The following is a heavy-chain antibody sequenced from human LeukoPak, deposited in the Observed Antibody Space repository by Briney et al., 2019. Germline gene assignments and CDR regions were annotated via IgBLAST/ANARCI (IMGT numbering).Heavy chain of an antibody. CDR1: GGSLSTSNYY. V-gene: IGHV4-39*07. CDR2: ILYIGST. J-gene: IGHJ4*02. CDR3: ARDYQGGYGDKTVDY. D-gene: IGHD5-18*01. Sequence: PSETLSLTCTVSGGSLSTSNYYWGWIRQPPGKGLEWIGIILYIGSTYYNPPLKSRVTISVDTSRNQFSLKLSSVTAADRAVYYCARDYQGGYGDKTVDYWGQGTLVTVSS.